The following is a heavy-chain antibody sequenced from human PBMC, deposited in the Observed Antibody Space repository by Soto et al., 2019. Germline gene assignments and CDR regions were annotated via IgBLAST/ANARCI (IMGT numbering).Heavy chain of an antibody. CDR1: GFTLSTFA. V-gene: IGHV3-33*01. CDR2: IWSDGNDK. D-gene: IGHD2-8*01. CDR3: VRGSYCTNGVRYNLAWFGP. J-gene: IGHJ5*02. Sequence: QVQLVESGGGVVQPGRSLRLSCTASGFTLSTFALHWVRQAPGKGLEWVAVIWSDGNDKYYGDSVKGRFTISSDNSKNALSLEMNILRAEDTAVDYCVRGSYCTNGVRYNLAWFGPWGQGTLVTVSS.